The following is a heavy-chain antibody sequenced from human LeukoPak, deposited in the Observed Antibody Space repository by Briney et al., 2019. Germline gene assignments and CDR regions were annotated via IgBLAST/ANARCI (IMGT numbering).Heavy chain of an antibody. D-gene: IGHD6-19*01. Sequence: PSETLSLACTVSGGSIISYYWSWIWQPPGKGLEWIGYIYYSGSTNYNPSLKSRVTISVDTSKNQFSLKVNSVTAADTAVYYCARDVSAWSGWFDPWGQGTLVTVSS. CDR1: GGSIISYY. J-gene: IGHJ5*02. CDR3: ARDVSAWSGWFDP. V-gene: IGHV4-59*01. CDR2: IYYSGST.